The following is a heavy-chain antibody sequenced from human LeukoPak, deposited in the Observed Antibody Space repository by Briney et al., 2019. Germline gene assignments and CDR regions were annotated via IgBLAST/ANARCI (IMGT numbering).Heavy chain of an antibody. CDR3: ARQGDLGNCSSASCYHFDY. CDR2: ISSSGSTI. CDR1: GFTFSDYY. D-gene: IGHD2-2*01. J-gene: IGHJ4*02. Sequence: GGSLRLSCAASGFTFSDYYMSWIRQAPGKGLEWVSYISSSGSTIYYADSVKGRFTISRDNAKNSLYLQMNSLRAEDTAMYYCARQGDLGNCSSASCYHFDYWGQGTLVPVSS. V-gene: IGHV3-11*01.